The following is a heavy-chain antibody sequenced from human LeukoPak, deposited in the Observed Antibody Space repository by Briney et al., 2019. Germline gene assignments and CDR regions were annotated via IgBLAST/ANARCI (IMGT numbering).Heavy chain of an antibody. Sequence: SETLSLTCTVSGGSISSYYWSWIRQPPGKGLEWIGEINHSGSTNYNPSLKSRVTISVDTSKNQFSLKLSSVTAADTAVYYCARQVADYSYGPSYYFDYWGQGTLVTVSS. CDR1: GGSISSYY. CDR3: ARQVADYSYGPSYYFDY. D-gene: IGHD5-18*01. V-gene: IGHV4-59*08. J-gene: IGHJ4*02. CDR2: INHSGST.